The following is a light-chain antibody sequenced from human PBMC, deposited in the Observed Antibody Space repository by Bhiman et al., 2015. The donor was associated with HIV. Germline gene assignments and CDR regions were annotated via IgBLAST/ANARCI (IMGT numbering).Light chain of an antibody. CDR3: SSYTTNSTPV. V-gene: IGLV1-44*01. J-gene: IGLJ3*02. CDR2: RTY. Sequence: QSALTQPPSASGTPGQDISISCSGSTSNIGAHPVNWYYQFPGTAPKFLIFRTYQRPSGVCSRFSGSKSGNTASLTICGLQAEDEADYYCSSYTTNSTPVFGGGTKLSVL. CDR1: TSNIGAHP.